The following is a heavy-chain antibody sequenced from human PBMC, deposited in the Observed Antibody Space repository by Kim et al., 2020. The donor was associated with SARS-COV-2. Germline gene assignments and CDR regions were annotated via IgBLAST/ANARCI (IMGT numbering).Heavy chain of an antibody. V-gene: IGHV3-11*01. CDR2: ISSSGSTI. D-gene: IGHD3-9*01. CDR1: GFTFSDYY. J-gene: IGHJ5*02. CDR3: AVGSTGYPTSTFDP. Sequence: GGSLRLSCAASGFTFSDYYMSWIRQAPGKGLEWVSYISSSGSTIYYADSVKGRFTISRDNAKNSLYLQMNSLRAEDTAVYYCAVGSTGYPTSTFDPWGQGTLVTVSS.